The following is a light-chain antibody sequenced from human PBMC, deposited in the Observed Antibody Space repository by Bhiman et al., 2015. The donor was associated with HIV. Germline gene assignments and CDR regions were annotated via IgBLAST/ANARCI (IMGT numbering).Light chain of an antibody. CDR1: SSNIGAGSD. J-gene: IGLJ2*01. CDR2: GHD. CDR3: AAWDDSLGVV. Sequence: QSVLTQPPSVSGAPGQRVTISCTGSSSNIGAGSDVHWYQQLPGTAPKLLIFGHDNRPSGVPDRFSGSKSDTSASLAITGLRSEDEADYYCAAWDDSLGVVFGGGTKLTVL. V-gene: IGLV1-50*01.